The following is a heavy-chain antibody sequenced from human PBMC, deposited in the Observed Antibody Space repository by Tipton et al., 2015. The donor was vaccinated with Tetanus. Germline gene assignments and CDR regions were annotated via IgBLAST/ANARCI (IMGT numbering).Heavy chain of an antibody. CDR2: IQRGGST. V-gene: IGHV4-34*01. CDR1: GGSLSRYY. CDR3: ARANNEFPKKGPFDS. Sequence: TLSLTCAVYGGSLSRYYWTWIRQPPGKGLEWIGEIQRGGSTNYNPSLKSRVSMSLDTSKNQISLRLTSVTAADTAVYYCARANNEFPKKGPFDSWGQGSLVIVSS. J-gene: IGHJ4*02. D-gene: IGHD1-1*01.